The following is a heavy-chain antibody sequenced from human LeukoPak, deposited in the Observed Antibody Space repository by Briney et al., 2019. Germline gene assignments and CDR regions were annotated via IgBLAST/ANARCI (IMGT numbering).Heavy chain of an antibody. Sequence: SETPSLTCIVSYGSISSYYWSWIRQPPGKGLEWIGQIYSSGITNYSPSLKSRVTISVDTSKNQFSLKLTSVTAADTAVYFCAGSGGFGSDYWGQGTLVTVSS. V-gene: IGHV4-59*01. D-gene: IGHD6-25*01. CDR3: AGSGGFGSDY. CDR2: IYSSGIT. CDR1: YGSISSYY. J-gene: IGHJ4*02.